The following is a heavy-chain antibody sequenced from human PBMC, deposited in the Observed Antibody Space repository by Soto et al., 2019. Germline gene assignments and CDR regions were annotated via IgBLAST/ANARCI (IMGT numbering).Heavy chain of an antibody. D-gene: IGHD6-13*01. CDR1: GGSVSSSSYY. CDR2: TYYSAGT. V-gene: IGHV4-39*01. CDR3: ARHASRGYSSSWYFED. Sequence: LSLTCNVSGGSVSSSSYYWGWIRQAPGKGLEWIVSTYYSAGTYYNPSLKSRITTSMDASKNQFSLTVTSVTAADTAIYYCARHASRGYSSSWYFEDWGQGTPVTVSS. J-gene: IGHJ4*02.